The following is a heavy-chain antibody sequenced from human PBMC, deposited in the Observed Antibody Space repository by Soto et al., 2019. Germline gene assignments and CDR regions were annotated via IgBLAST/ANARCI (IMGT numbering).Heavy chain of an antibody. CDR1: GFTFSSYE. CDR3: ARGKVPEYYYYGMDV. CDR2: ISSSGSTI. Sequence: TGGSLRLSCAASGFTFSSYEMNWVRQAPGKGLEWVSYISSSGSTIYYADSVKGRFTISRDNAKNSLYLQMNSLRAEDTAVYYCARGKVPEYYYYGMDVWGQGTTVTVSS. J-gene: IGHJ6*02. D-gene: IGHD2-2*01. V-gene: IGHV3-48*03.